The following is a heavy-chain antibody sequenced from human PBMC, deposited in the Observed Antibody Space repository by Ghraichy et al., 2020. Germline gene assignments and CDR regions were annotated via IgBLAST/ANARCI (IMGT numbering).Heavy chain of an antibody. CDR2: ISGSSTYT. J-gene: IGHJ4*02. Sequence: LTCVDSGFTFSSYSMKWVRQAPGKGLEWVSSISGSSTYTDYADSVKGRFTISRDNAKNSLYLQMNSLRAEDTAVYYCARDYHFWSPPPSMGEPFDYWGQGTLVTVSS. D-gene: IGHD3-3*01. CDR1: GFTFSSYS. V-gene: IGHV3-21*01. CDR3: ARDYHFWSPPPSMGEPFDY.